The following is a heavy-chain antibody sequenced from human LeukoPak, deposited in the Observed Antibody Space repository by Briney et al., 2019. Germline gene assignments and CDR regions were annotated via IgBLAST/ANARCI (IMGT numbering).Heavy chain of an antibody. Sequence: GGSLRLSCAASGITFNRYAMSWARQAPGKGLEWVSGISGSGDKTYCADSVKGRFTISRDNSKNTLYLQMNSLRAEDTAVYYCAKEAIPHLNSDSWVEYWGRGTMVTVSS. J-gene: IGHJ4*02. D-gene: IGHD1-1*01. CDR2: ISGSGDKT. CDR3: AKEAIPHLNSDSWVEY. V-gene: IGHV3-23*01. CDR1: GITFNRYA.